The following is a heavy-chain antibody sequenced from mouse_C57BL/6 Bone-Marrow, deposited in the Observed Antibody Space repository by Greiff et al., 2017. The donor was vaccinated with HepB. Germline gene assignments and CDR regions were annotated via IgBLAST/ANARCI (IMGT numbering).Heavy chain of an antibody. V-gene: IGHV1-61*01. CDR1: GYTFTSYW. J-gene: IGHJ4*01. CDR3: ARRDTTVVATAMDY. CDR2: IYPSDSET. D-gene: IGHD1-1*01. Sequence: VQLQQPGAELVRPGSSVKLSCKASGYTFTSYWMDWVKQRPGQGLEWIGNIYPSDSETHYNQKFKDKATLTVDKSSSTAYMQLSSLTSEDSAVYYCARRDTTVVATAMDYWGQGTSVTVSS.